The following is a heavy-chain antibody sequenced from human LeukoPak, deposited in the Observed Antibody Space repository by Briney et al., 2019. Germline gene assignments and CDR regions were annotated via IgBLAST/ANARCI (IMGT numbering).Heavy chain of an antibody. CDR3: ARDPYTGGSCQDAFDI. CDR1: GYTFTSYG. D-gene: IGHD1-26*01. J-gene: IGHJ3*02. CDR2: ISAYNGNT. V-gene: IGHV1-18*01. Sequence: ASVKVSCKASGYTFTSYGISWVRQAPGQGLEWMGWISAYNGNTNYAQKLQGRVTMTTDTSTSTAYMELRSLRSDDTAVYYCARDPYTGGSCQDAFDIWGQGTMVTVSS.